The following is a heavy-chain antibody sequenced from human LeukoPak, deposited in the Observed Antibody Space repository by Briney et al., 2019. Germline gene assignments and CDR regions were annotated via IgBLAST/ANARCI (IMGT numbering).Heavy chain of an antibody. Sequence: QPGGSLRLSCAASGFTFDDYAMHWVRHAPGKGLEWVSGISWNSGSIGYADSVKGRFTISRDNAKNSLYLQMNSLRAEDTALYYCAKDSGYSGYDSHFDYWGQGTLVTVSS. D-gene: IGHD5-12*01. CDR1: GFTFDDYA. CDR3: AKDSGYSGYDSHFDY. J-gene: IGHJ4*02. CDR2: ISWNSGSI. V-gene: IGHV3-9*01.